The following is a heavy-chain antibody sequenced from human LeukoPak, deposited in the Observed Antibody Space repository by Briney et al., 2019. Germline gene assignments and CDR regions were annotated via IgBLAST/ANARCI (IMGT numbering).Heavy chain of an antibody. V-gene: IGHV5-51*01. CDR2: IYPGDSDT. CDR1: GYSFSSYW. CDR3: ARQGYFDLAAFDI. Sequence: GESLKISCKASGYSFSSYWIGWVRQMPGKGLEWVGNIYPGDSDTRYSPSFQGRVTISADESISTAYLQWSSLKASDTAMYYCARQGYFDLAAFDIWGQGTMVTVSS. J-gene: IGHJ3*02. D-gene: IGHD3-9*01.